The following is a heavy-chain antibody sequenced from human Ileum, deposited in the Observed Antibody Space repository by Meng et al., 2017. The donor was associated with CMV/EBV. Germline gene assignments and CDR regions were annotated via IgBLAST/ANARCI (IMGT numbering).Heavy chain of an antibody. D-gene: IGHD3-16*01. CDR1: GYTFTSFD. Sequence: GESLKISCGASGYTFTSFDIHGVRQAPGQGLEWMGCMNLNNGEAGYAQKFQGRVTMTRDRSTATAYMELSSLRSEDTAVYYCANWGRSSRLTLYATWGQGTLVTVSS. CDR2: MNLNNGEA. J-gene: IGHJ5*02. CDR3: ANWGRSSRLTLYAT. V-gene: IGHV1-8*01.